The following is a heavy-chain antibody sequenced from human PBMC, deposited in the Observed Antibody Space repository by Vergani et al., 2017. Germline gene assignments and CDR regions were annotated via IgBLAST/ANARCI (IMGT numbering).Heavy chain of an antibody. J-gene: IGHJ4*02. CDR1: GFTFSSYA. V-gene: IGHV3-48*01. D-gene: IGHD6-19*01. CDR2: ISSSSSTI. Sequence: EVQLLESGGGLVQPGGSLRLSCAASGFTFSSYAMSWVRQAPGKGLEWVSYISSSSSTIYYADSVKGRFTISRDNAKNSLYLQMNSLRAEDTAVYYCARQWLPDYWGQGTLVTVSS. CDR3: ARQWLPDY.